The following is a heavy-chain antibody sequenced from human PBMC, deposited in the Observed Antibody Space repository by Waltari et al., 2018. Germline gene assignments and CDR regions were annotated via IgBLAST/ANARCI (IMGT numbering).Heavy chain of an antibody. J-gene: IGHJ4*02. CDR1: GGTVSSYA. CDR3: ARAGGQLVRRGYFDY. V-gene: IGHV1-69*14. Sequence: QVQLVQSGAEVKKPGSSVKVSCKASGGTVSSYAISWVRRDPGQGLEWMGGIIPIFGTANHAQKFQGRVTINADKSTSTAYMELSSLRSEDTAVYYCARAGGQLVRRGYFDYWGQGTLVTVSS. CDR2: IIPIFGTA. D-gene: IGHD6-13*01.